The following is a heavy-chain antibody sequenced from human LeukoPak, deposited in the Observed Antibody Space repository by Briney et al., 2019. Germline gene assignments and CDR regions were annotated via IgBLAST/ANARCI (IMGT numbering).Heavy chain of an antibody. Sequence: SETPSLTCAVSGYSIRSGDYWGWIRQSPGKGLEWIGSIYHSGSTHYNPSLKSRVTISVGTSKNQFSLMLSSVTAADTAVYYCARNRSVTTTPGFDHWGQGTLVTVSS. CDR1: GYSIRSGDY. V-gene: IGHV4-38-2*01. J-gene: IGHJ4*02. CDR3: ARNRSVTTTPGFDH. CDR2: IYHSGST. D-gene: IGHD4-17*01.